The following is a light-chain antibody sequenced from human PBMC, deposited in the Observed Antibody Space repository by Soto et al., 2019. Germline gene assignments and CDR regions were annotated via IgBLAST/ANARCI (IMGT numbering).Light chain of an antibody. J-gene: IGLJ2*01. CDR1: SSDVGGHNY. CDR3: SSYTSSTTLDVV. CDR2: EVT. Sequence: QSALTQPASESGSPGQSITISCTGTSSDVGGHNYVSWYQQHPGTAPKLMIYEVTNRPSGVSNRFSGSKSGNTASLTISGLQAEDEADYYCSSYTSSTTLDVVFGGGIKVTVL. V-gene: IGLV2-14*01.